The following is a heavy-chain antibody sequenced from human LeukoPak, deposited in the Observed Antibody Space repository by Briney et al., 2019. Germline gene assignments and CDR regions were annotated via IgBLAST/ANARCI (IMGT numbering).Heavy chain of an antibody. V-gene: IGHV3-21*01. CDR3: ARDGYDSSGDDAFDI. J-gene: IGHJ3*02. Sequence: GGSLRLSCAASGFTFSSYSMNWVRQAPGKGLEWVSSISSSSSYIYYADSVKGRFTISRDNAKNSLYLQMNSLRAKDTAVYYCARDGYDSSGDDAFDIWGQGTMVTVSS. CDR1: GFTFSSYS. D-gene: IGHD3-22*01. CDR2: ISSSSSYI.